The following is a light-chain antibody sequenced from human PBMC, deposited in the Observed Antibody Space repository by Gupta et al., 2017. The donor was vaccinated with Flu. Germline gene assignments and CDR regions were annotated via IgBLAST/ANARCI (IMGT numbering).Light chain of an antibody. CDR2: AAS. CDR1: QSISSY. J-gene: IGKJ4*02. CDR3: QQSNSTPPFE. Sequence: SSLSASGGDIVTITCRASQSISSYLNWYQQNPGKAPKLLIYAASSLQSGVPSRFSGSGSGTDFTLTIISLQPEDFATYYCQQSNSTPPFEFGGGTKVDIK. V-gene: IGKV1-39*01.